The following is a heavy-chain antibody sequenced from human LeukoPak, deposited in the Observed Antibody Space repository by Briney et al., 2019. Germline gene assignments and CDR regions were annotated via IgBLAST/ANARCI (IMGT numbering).Heavy chain of an antibody. CDR1: GGSISSYY. CDR3: ARHYDYANRDAFDI. Sequence: PSETLSLTCTVSGGSISSYYWSWIRQPPVKGLEWIGYIYYSGSTNYNPSLKSRVTISVDTSKNQFSLKLSSVTAADTAVYYCARHYDYANRDAFDIWGQGTMVTVSS. CDR2: IYYSGST. V-gene: IGHV4-59*08. D-gene: IGHD4-17*01. J-gene: IGHJ3*02.